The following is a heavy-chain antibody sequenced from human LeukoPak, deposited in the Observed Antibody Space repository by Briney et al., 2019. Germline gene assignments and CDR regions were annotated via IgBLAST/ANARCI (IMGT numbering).Heavy chain of an antibody. CDR1: GFTFSSYA. CDR2: ISGSGGST. Sequence: SGGSLRLSCAASGFTFSSYAMSWVRQAPGKGLEWVSAISGSGGSTYYADSVKGRFTISRDNSKNTLYLQMNSLRAEDTAVYYCAKVAPRYCSSTSCYLPFDYWGQGTLVTVSS. V-gene: IGHV3-23*01. CDR3: AKVAPRYCSSTSCYLPFDY. J-gene: IGHJ4*02. D-gene: IGHD2-2*01.